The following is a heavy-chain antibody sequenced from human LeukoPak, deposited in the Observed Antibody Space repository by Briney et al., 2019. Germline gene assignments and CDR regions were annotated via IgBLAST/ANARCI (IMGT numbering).Heavy chain of an antibody. CDR1: GDSISTTNYY. J-gene: IGHJ4*02. CDR3: ARAYFDY. Sequence: PSETLSLTCAVSGDSISTTNYYWGWIRQPPGKGLEWIGIIYYSGITHYNPSLKSRVTILVDTSKNQFSLKLSSVTDADTAVYYCARAYFDYWGQGTLVTVSS. V-gene: IGHV4-39*01. CDR2: IYYSGIT.